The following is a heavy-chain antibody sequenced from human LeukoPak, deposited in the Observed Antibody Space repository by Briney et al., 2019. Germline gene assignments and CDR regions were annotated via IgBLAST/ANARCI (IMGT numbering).Heavy chain of an antibody. Sequence: GGSLRLSCAASGFTFSSYSMNWVRQAPGKGLEWVSSISSSSSYIYYADSVKGRSTISRDNAKNSLYLQMNSLRAEDTAVYYCWVVAASYGMDVWGKGTTVTVSS. D-gene: IGHD2-15*01. CDR3: WVVAASYGMDV. CDR2: ISSSSSYI. CDR1: GFTFSSYS. V-gene: IGHV3-21*01. J-gene: IGHJ6*04.